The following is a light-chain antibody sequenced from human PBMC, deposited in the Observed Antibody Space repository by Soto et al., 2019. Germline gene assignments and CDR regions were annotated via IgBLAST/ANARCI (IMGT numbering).Light chain of an antibody. Sequence: EIVLTQSPGTLSLSPGERATLSCRASQSVSSSYLAWYQQKPGQAPRLLIYDASSRATGIPDRFSGSGSGTDFNLTISRLEPEDFAVYYGQQYGRSPWTFGQGTKVEIK. J-gene: IGKJ1*01. CDR3: QQYGRSPWT. CDR1: QSVSSSY. V-gene: IGKV3-20*01. CDR2: DAS.